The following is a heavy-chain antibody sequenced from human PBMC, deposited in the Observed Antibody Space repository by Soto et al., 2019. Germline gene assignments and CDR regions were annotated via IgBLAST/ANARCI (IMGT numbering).Heavy chain of an antibody. J-gene: IGHJ6*02. Sequence: EVQLVESGGGLVQRGGSLRLSCAASGLTFSSYSMNWVRQAPGKGLEWVSYISSSSSTIYYADSVKGRFTISRDNAKNSLYLQLNSLRAEDTAVYYRAFGEESRYYYYGMDVWGQGTTVTVSS. CDR1: GLTFSSYS. V-gene: IGHV3-48*01. CDR3: AFGEESRYYYYGMDV. D-gene: IGHD3-10*01. CDR2: ISSSSSTI.